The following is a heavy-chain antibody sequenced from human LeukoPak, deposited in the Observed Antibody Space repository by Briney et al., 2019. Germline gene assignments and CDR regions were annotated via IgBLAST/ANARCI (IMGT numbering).Heavy chain of an antibody. CDR2: IRYDGSNE. V-gene: IGHV3-30*02. D-gene: IGHD2-2*01. CDR1: GFTFSSYG. CDR3: TVVPAATDPFDY. J-gene: IGHJ4*02. Sequence: PGGSLRLSCAASGFTFSSYGMHWVRQAPGKGLEWVAFIRYDGSNEYYADSVKGRFTISRDNSKNTLYLQMNSLRAEDTAVYYCTVVPAATDPFDYWGQGTLVTVSS.